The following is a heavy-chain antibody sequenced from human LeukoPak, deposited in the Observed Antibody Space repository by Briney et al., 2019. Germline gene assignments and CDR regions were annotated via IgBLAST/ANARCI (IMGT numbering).Heavy chain of an antibody. CDR2: INPDGTGS. V-gene: IGHV3-74*01. J-gene: IGHJ4*02. CDR3: TRNLCGDC. D-gene: IGHD2-21*01. Sequence: GGSLRLSCAASGFTFSTYWMHWVRQAPGKGLVWVSRINPDGTGSYYADSVKGRFTISRDNAKNTLYLQMNSLRAEDTAVYYCTRNLCGDCWGQGTLVTVSS. CDR1: GFTFSTYW.